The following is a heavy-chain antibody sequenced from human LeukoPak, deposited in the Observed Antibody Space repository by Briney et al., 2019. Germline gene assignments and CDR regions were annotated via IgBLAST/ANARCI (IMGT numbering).Heavy chain of an antibody. CDR3: AKKGTSSSDTSASRSRADYLDH. D-gene: IGHD1-26*01. J-gene: IGHJ4*02. Sequence: PGGSLRLSCAASGFTFGTYSMSWVRQAPGKGLEWVSAISGSAHSTTYADSVKGRFTISRDNSKSTLYLQMNSLRAEDTALYYCAKKGTSSSDTSASRSRADYLDHWGQGTLVTVSS. V-gene: IGHV3-23*01. CDR1: GFTFGTYS. CDR2: ISGSAHST.